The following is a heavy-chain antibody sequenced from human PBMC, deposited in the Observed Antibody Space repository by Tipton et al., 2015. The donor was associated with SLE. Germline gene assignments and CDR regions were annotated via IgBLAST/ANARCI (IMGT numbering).Heavy chain of an antibody. Sequence: TLSLTCTVPGGSISSYYWSWIRQPPGKGLEWIGSIYYSGSTYYNTSLKSRVTVSVDTSKSQFSLKLTSMTAADTAVYYCARSLLGPTRGYYMDVWGKGTTVTVSS. V-gene: IGHV4-59*04. CDR3: ARSLLGPTRGYYMDV. CDR2: IYYSGST. CDR1: GGSISSYY. D-gene: IGHD1-26*01. J-gene: IGHJ6*03.